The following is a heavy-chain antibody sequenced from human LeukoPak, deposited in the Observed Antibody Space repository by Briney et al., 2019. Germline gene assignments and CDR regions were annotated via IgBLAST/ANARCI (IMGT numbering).Heavy chain of an antibody. D-gene: IGHD3-10*01. Sequence: PGRSLRLSCAASGFTFSDYGMHWVRQAPGKGLEWVAVIWYDGSNKYYADSVKGRFTVSRDNSKNTLDLQMSSLRAEDTAVYYCAREQYGSDDALDIWGQGTVVTVSS. CDR1: GFTFSDYG. J-gene: IGHJ3*02. V-gene: IGHV3-33*01. CDR2: IWYDGSNK. CDR3: AREQYGSDDALDI.